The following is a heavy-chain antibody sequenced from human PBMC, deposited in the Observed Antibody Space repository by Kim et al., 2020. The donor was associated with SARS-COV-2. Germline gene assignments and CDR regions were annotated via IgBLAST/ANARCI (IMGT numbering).Heavy chain of an antibody. CDR3: VREPNY. CDR2: GSSI. J-gene: IGHJ4*02. V-gene: IGHV3-11*01. Sequence: GSSIKYADSVNGRFTISRDNAKKSLSLQMNSLTPEDTAMYYCVREPNYWGQGTLVTVSS.